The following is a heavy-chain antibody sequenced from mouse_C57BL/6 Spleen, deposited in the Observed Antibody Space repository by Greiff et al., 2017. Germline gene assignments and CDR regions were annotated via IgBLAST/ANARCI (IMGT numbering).Heavy chain of an antibody. CDR1: GFTFSSYG. J-gene: IGHJ2*01. V-gene: IGHV5-6*01. D-gene: IGHD1-1*01. CDR3: ARQSFTAVDYFDY. CDR2: ISSGGSYT. Sequence: EVLLVESGGDLVKPGGSLKLSCAASGFTFSSYGMSWVRQTPDKRLEWVATISSGGSYTYYPDSVKGRVTISRDNAKNTLYLQMSSLKSEDTAMYYCARQSFTAVDYFDYWGQGTTLTVSS.